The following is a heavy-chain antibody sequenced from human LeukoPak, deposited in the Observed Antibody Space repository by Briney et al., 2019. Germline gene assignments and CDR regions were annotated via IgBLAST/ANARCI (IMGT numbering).Heavy chain of an antibody. CDR1: GFTFSTYV. J-gene: IGHJ4*02. CDR2: ISVGAEYI. D-gene: IGHD3-3*01. Sequence: GGSLRLSCAASGFTFSTYVMNWFRQAPGKGLEWVSTISVGAEYIFYADSVKGRFTISRDDSNNALYLQMHSLRAEDAALYYCASGPPFLKYFEYWGQGTLVTVSS. V-gene: IGHV3-23*01. CDR3: ASGPPFLKYFEY.